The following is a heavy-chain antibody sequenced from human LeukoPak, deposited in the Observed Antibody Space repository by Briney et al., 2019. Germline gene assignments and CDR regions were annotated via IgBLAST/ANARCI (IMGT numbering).Heavy chain of an antibody. D-gene: IGHD3-10*01. Sequence: ASVKVSCKASGYTFTGYYMHWVRQAPGQGLEWMGWINPNSGGTNYAQKFQGRVTMTRDTSISTAYMELSRLRSDDTAVYYCVLLWFGELLNYMDVWGKGTTVTISS. J-gene: IGHJ6*03. CDR2: INPNSGGT. V-gene: IGHV1-2*02. CDR1: GYTFTGYY. CDR3: VLLWFGELLNYMDV.